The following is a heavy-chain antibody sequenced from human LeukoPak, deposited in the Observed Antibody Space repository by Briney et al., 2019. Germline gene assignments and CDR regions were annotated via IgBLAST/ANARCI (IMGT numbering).Heavy chain of an antibody. CDR2: ISSSGSTI. D-gene: IGHD4-17*01. J-gene: IGHJ5*02. Sequence: EPGGSLRLSCAPSGFTFSSYEMSWVRQAPGKGLEWVSYISSSGSTIYYADSVKGRFTISRDNAKNSLYLQMNSLRAEDTSVYYCARDTNGDGWFDPWGQGTLVTVSS. CDR3: ARDTNGDGWFDP. V-gene: IGHV3-48*03. CDR1: GFTFSSYE.